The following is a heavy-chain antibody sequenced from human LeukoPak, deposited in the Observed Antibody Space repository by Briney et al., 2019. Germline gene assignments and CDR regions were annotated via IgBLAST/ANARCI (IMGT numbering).Heavy chain of an antibody. J-gene: IGHJ4*02. CDR1: GFTFSSYA. D-gene: IGHD5-18*01. Sequence: GGSLRLSCAASGFTFSSYAMNWVRQTPGKGLEWVSTARASGSATYYADSVKGRFAISRDDSKTTLHLQMTNLRAEDTALYYCAKRYGNAWYQFDYWGRGTLVTVSS. V-gene: IGHV3-23*01. CDR3: AKRYGNAWYQFDY. CDR2: ARASGSAT.